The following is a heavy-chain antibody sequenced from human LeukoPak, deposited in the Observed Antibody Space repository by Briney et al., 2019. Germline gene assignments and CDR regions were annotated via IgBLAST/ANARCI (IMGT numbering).Heavy chain of an antibody. D-gene: IGHD7-27*01. CDR2: IKQDGSEE. CDR3: VRGTNWAFDF. J-gene: IGHJ4*02. CDR1: GFIFSTYW. Sequence: SGGSLRLSCAASGFIFSTYWMSWVRQAPGKGLEWVANIKQDGSEEYYEDSVKGRFTISRDNAKNSLYLQMNSLRAEDTALYYCVRGTNWAFDFWGQGTLVTVSS. V-gene: IGHV3-7*05.